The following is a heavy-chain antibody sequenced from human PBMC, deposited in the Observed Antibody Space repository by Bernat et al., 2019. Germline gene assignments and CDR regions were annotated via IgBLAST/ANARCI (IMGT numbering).Heavy chain of an antibody. D-gene: IGHD2-15*01. CDR2: ISSSSSYT. CDR3: ARARGYCSGGSCYYGFDY. V-gene: IGHV3-11*05. CDR1: GFTFSDYY. J-gene: IGHJ4*02. Sequence: QVQLVESGGGLVKPGGSLRLSCAASGFTFSDYYMSWIRQAPGKGLEWVSYISSSSSYTNYADSVKGRFTISRDNAKNSLYLQMNSLRAEDTAVYYCARARGYCSGGSCYYGFDYWGQGTLVTVSS.